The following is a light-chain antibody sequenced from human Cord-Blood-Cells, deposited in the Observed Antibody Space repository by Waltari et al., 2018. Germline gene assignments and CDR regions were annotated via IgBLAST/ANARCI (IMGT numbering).Light chain of an antibody. CDR2: AAS. CDR3: QQSYSTPYT. V-gene: IGKV1-39*01. CDR1: QSISSY. J-gene: IGKJ2*01. Sequence: DIQMTPSPSSLSASVGDRVTITCRASQSISSYLNWYQQKPGKAHKLLIYAASSLQSGVPSRFSGSGSGTDFALTISSLQPEDFATYYCQQSYSTPYTFGQGTKLEIK.